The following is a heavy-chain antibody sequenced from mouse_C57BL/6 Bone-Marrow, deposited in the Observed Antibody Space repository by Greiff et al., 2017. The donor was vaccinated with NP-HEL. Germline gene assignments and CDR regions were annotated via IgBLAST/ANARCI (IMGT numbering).Heavy chain of an antibody. V-gene: IGHV5-17*01. CDR1: GFTFSDYG. CDR3: ARRVYDYDWYFDV. J-gene: IGHJ1*03. Sequence: EVKLMESGGGLVKPGGSLKLSCAASGFTFSDYGMHWVRQAPEKGLEWVAYISSGSSTIYYADTVKGRFTISRDNATNTLYLQMTSLRSEDTDMYYCARRVYDYDWYFDVWGTGTTVTVSS. D-gene: IGHD2-4*01. CDR2: ISSGSSTI.